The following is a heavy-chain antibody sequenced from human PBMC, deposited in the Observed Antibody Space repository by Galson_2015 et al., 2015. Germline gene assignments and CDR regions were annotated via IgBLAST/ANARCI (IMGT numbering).Heavy chain of an antibody. J-gene: IGHJ6*03. V-gene: IGHV3-30*18. CDR1: GFAFSNYG. CDR2: ISYDGGDQ. CDR3: SKNYYYMDV. Sequence: SLRLSCAASGFAFSNYGMHWVRQAPGKGLEWVAVISYDGGDQYYADSVKGRFTISRDNAKKTLYLQMNSLRTEDTAVYYCSKNYYYMDVWGKGTTVTVSS.